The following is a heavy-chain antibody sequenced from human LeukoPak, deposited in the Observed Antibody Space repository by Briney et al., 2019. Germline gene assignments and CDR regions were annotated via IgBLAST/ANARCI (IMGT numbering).Heavy chain of an antibody. Sequence: GGSLRLSCAASGFTFSSYGMHWVRQAPGKGLEWVAVISYDGSNKYYVDSVKGRFTISRDNSKNTLYLQMTSLRAEDTAVYYCAKDENYYGSGSYDPDYWGQGTLVTVSS. J-gene: IGHJ4*02. CDR2: ISYDGSNK. CDR1: GFTFSSYG. V-gene: IGHV3-30*18. D-gene: IGHD3-10*01. CDR3: AKDENYYGSGSYDPDY.